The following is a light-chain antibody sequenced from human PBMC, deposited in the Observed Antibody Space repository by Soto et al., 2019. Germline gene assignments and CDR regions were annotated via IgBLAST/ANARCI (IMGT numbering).Light chain of an antibody. CDR1: QSVSNNY. CDR2: GAP. CDR3: QQYAGSPKT. V-gene: IGKV3-20*01. J-gene: IGKJ1*01. Sequence: EIMLKQSPGTLSLSQGERATLSCRASQSVSNNYFAWYQQQPGPAPRPLIYGAPSRATGIPDTVSGSGSGTDFTLTISGLEPEDFAVYFCQQYAGSPKTFGQGTKVDI.